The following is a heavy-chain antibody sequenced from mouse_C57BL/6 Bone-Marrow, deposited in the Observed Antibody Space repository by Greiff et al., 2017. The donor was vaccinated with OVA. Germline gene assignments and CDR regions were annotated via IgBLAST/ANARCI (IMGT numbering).Heavy chain of an antibody. Sequence: EVMLVESGPELVKPGASVKISCKASGYTFTDYYMNWVKQSHGKSLEWIGDINPNNGGTSYNQKFKGKATLTVDKSSSTAYMELRSLTSEDSAVYYCAYDYDGGWFAYWGQGTLVTVSA. V-gene: IGHV1-26*01. J-gene: IGHJ3*01. CDR2: INPNNGGT. CDR3: AYDYDGGWFAY. CDR1: GYTFTDYY. D-gene: IGHD2-4*01.